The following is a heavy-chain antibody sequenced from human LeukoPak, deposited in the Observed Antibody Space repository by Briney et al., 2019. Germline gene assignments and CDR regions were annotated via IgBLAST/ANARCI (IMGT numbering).Heavy chain of an antibody. V-gene: IGHV3-48*01. J-gene: IGHJ6*02. CDR2: ISHTGDTT. D-gene: IGHD6-19*01. CDR1: GINFDIHC. CDR3: ARPYSSPYYYYGMDV. Sequence: GGSLRLSCATSGINFDIHCMNWVRHAPGKWLDWASYISHTGDTTYYAGSVKGRFTISRDNAKDSLYLQMNSLRAEDTAVYYCARPYSSPYYYYGMDVWGQGTTVTVSS.